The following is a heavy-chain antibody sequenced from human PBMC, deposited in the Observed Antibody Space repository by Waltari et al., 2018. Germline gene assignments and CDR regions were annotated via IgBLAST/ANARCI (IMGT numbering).Heavy chain of an antibody. CDR2: IRNKPNNYAT. CDR3: CRKGGDALDL. CDR1: GFISSGSA. V-gene: IGHV3-73*01. Sequence: AQLVESGGGLVQPGGSLKLSCAASGFISSGSAVHWVRQAPGKGLEWVGRIRNKPNNYATAYLASVEGRFTISRDDSQNMTYLHLNSLKNEDTAVYYCCRKGGDALDLWGQGTMVIVSS. J-gene: IGHJ3*01.